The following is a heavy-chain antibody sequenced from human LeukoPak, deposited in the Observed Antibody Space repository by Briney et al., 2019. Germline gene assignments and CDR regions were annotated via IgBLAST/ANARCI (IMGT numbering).Heavy chain of an antibody. CDR2: ISAYNGNT. CDR3: ARALPAAPNDY. V-gene: IGHV1-18*01. CDR1: GYTFTTYG. Sequence: ASVKLSCTASGYTFTTYGISWVRQAPGQGLEWMGWISAYNGNTNYAQKLQGRVTMTTDTSTSTAYMELTSLRSDDTAVYYCARALPAAPNDYWGQGTLVTVSS. D-gene: IGHD2-2*01. J-gene: IGHJ4*02.